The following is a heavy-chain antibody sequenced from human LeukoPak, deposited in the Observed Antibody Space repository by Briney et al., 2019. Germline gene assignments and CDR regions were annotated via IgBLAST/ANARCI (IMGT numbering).Heavy chain of an antibody. CDR3: ARAVDATGVSWFDP. CDR1: GYTFTRYY. CDR2: INPSGGGT. Sequence: ASVKVSCKASGYTFTRYYMHWVRQAPGQRLEWMGIINPSGGGTNYAQEFQGRVTITADESTSTAYMELSSLRSEDTAVYYCARAVDATGVSWFDPWGQGTLVTVSS. V-gene: IGHV1-46*01. D-gene: IGHD2-15*01. J-gene: IGHJ5*02.